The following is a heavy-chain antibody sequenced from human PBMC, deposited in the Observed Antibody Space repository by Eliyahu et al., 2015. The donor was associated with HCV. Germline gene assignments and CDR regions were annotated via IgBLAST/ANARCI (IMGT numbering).Heavy chain of an antibody. CDR3: ARDRPIKFSEGYFDL. J-gene: IGHJ2*01. Sequence: QAPGQRLEWMGWINAGNGNTKYSQKFQGRVTITRDTSASTAYMELSSLRSEDTAVYYCARDRPIKFSEGYFDLWGRGTLVTVSS. CDR2: INAGNGNT. V-gene: IGHV1-3*01.